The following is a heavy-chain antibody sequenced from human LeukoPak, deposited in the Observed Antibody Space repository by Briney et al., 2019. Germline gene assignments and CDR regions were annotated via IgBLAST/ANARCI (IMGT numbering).Heavy chain of an antibody. V-gene: IGHV3-21*01. Sequence: GGSLRLSCAASGFTFSSYSMNWVRQAPGKGLEWVSSISSSSSYIYYADSVKGRFTISRDNAKNSLYLQMNSLRAEDTAVYYCAREAYYDSSGYYYYFDYWGQGTLVTVSS. CDR3: AREAYYDSSGYYYYFDY. CDR2: ISSSSSYI. CDR1: GFTFSSYS. J-gene: IGHJ4*02. D-gene: IGHD3-22*01.